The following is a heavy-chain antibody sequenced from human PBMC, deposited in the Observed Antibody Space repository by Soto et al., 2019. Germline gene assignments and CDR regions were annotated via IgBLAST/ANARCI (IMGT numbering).Heavy chain of an antibody. V-gene: IGHV4-30-2*01. CDR2: IYHSGST. CDR3: ARMVRGEQRRKTPKSKIAYYYYLDV. D-gene: IGHD3-10*01. Sequence: SETLSLTCAVSGGSISSGGYSWSWIRQPPGKGLEWIGYIYHSGSTYYNPSLKSRVTISVDRSKNQFSLKLSSVTAADTAVYYCARMVRGEQRRKTPKSKIAYYYYLDVWGKGTTVTVSS. J-gene: IGHJ6*03. CDR1: GGSISSGGYS.